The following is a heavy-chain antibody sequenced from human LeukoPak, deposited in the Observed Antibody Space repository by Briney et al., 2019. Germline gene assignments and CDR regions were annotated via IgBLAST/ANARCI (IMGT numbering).Heavy chain of an antibody. J-gene: IGHJ4*02. V-gene: IGHV4-31*03. CDR3: AGNTGWYKIDY. D-gene: IGHD6-19*01. CDR1: GGSINSGAYY. CDR2: IYYSGSP. Sequence: SGTLSLTCTVSGGSINSGAYYWTWLRQHPGKGLEWIGHIYYSGSPYNNPSLKSRVSMSVDTSKNQFSLKLSSVIAADTAVYYCAGNTGWYKIDYWGQGTLVTVSS.